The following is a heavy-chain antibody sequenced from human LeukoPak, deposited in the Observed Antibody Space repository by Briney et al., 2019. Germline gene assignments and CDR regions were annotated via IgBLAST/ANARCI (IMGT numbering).Heavy chain of an antibody. V-gene: IGHV1-18*01. CDR2: ISAYNGNT. CDR3: ALNEPVAGHFDY. Sequence: ASVKVSCKASGYTFTSYGISWVRQAPGQGLEWMGWISAYNGNTNYAQKLQGRVTMTTGTSTSTAYMELRSLRSDDTAVYYCALNEPVAGHFDYWGQGTLVTVSS. CDR1: GYTFTSYG. D-gene: IGHD6-19*01. J-gene: IGHJ4*02.